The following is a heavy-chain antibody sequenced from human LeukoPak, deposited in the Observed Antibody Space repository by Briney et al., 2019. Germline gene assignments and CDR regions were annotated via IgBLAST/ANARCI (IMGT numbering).Heavy chain of an antibody. Sequence: GGSLRLSCAASGFTFSSYEMNWVRQAPGKGLEGVSYISSSGSTIYYADSVKGRFTISRDNAKNSLYLQMNSLRAEDTAVYYCARDLAVAGDAFDIWGQGTMVTVSS. J-gene: IGHJ3*02. V-gene: IGHV3-48*03. D-gene: IGHD6-19*01. CDR3: ARDLAVAGDAFDI. CDR2: ISSSGSTI. CDR1: GFTFSSYE.